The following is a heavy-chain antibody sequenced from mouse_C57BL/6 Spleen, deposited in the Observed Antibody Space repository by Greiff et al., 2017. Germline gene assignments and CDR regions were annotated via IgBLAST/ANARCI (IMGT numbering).Heavy chain of an antibody. J-gene: IGHJ4*01. CDR3: ARGTEDYYAMDY. CDR2: ISDGGSYT. CDR1: GFTFSSYA. Sequence: EVKLVESGGGLVKPGGSLKLSCAASGFTFSSYAMPWVRQTPEKRLEWVATISDGGSYTYYPDNVKGRFTISRDNAKNNLYLQMSHLKSEDTAMYYCARGTEDYYAMDYWGQGTSVTVSS. V-gene: IGHV5-4*03.